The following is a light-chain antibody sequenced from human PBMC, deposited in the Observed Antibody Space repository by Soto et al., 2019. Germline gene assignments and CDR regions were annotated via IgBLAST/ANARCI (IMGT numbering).Light chain of an antibody. Sequence: EIVLTQSPGTLSLSPGERATLSCRAGQSVSISYLAWYQQKPGQAPRLLIYGASSRATGIPDRFSGSGSGTDFTLTISRLEPEDFAVYYCQQYGSSPTFGQGTKVEIK. CDR1: QSVSISY. J-gene: IGKJ1*01. CDR3: QQYGSSPT. CDR2: GAS. V-gene: IGKV3-20*01.